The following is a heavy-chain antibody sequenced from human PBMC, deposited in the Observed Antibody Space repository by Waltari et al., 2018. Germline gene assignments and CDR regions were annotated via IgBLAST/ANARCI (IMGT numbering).Heavy chain of an antibody. J-gene: IGHJ6*02. Sequence: EVPLVESGGGLVVPGWSLGPSCFGSGFNFRSHSVNWVRQAPGKGLEWISYVSGSSATIYYADSVKGRVTVSRDNAESSVFLQMNSLGAEDTAVYYCARDGPEYYSGFDVWGLGTTVIVS. CDR3: ARDGPEYYSGFDV. V-gene: IGHV3-48*01. CDR1: GFNFRSHS. CDR2: VSGSSATI.